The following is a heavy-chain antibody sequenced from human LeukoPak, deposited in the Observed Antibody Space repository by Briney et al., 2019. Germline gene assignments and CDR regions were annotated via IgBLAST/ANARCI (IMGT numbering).Heavy chain of an antibody. Sequence: GGSLRLSCAASGFTFSSYAMSWVRQAPGKGLEWVSAISGSGGSTYYADSVKGRFTISRDNSKNTLYLQMNSLRAEDTAVYYCASFPNFIGCPPHYDSSGYYGLVCDYWGQGTLVTVSS. CDR3: ASFPNFIGCPPHYDSSGYYGLVCDY. CDR1: GFTFSSYA. V-gene: IGHV3-23*01. D-gene: IGHD3-22*01. CDR2: ISGSGGST. J-gene: IGHJ4*02.